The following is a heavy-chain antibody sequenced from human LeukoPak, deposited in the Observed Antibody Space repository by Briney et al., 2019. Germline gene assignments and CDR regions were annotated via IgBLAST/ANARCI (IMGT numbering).Heavy chain of an antibody. V-gene: IGHV3-23*01. CDR2: ISGSGGST. CDR1: GFTFSSYA. Sequence: GGSLRPSCAASGFTFSSYAMSWVRQAPGKGLEGVSAISGSGGSTDYADSVKGRFTISRDNSKNTLYLQMNSLRAEDTAVYYCAKDQGWDKRTNWFDPWGQGTLVTVSS. J-gene: IGHJ5*02. D-gene: IGHD1-1*01. CDR3: AKDQGWDKRTNWFDP.